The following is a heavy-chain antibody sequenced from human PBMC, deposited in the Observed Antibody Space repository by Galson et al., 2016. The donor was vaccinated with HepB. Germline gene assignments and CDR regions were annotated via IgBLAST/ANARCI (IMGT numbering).Heavy chain of an antibody. CDR2: INHRGIT. CDR3: AKGDAVVAAVDY. V-gene: IGHV4-34*01. D-gene: IGHD2-15*01. Sequence: SETLSLTCGVSGVSLNGYYWDWLRQIPGKGLEWIGKINHRGITKDNPAFEGRLTMSVDTSKNQVSLNLKSVTAADTAIYHCAKGDAVVAAVDYWGPGKLVTVSS. J-gene: IGHJ4*02. CDR1: GVSLNGYY.